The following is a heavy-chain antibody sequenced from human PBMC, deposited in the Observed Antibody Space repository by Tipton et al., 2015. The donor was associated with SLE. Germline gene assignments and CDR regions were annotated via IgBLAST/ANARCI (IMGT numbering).Heavy chain of an antibody. V-gene: IGHV1-3*01. J-gene: IGHJ4*02. CDR2: INPGTGNT. CDR3: ARYTAVAGFDY. Sequence: QSGPEVKKPGASVKVSCKASGYTFTTYAMHWVRQAPGQRLEWMGWINPGTGNTRYSQNLQDRVTFTRDTSATTAYMELSRLRYEDTAFYYCARYTAVAGFDYWGQGTLVTVSS. CDR1: GYTFTTYA. D-gene: IGHD6-19*01.